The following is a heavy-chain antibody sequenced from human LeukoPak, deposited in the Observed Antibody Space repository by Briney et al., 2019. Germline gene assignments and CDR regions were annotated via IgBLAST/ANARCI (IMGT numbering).Heavy chain of an antibody. CDR1: GFTFSSYA. CDR2: TSYGGSNQ. Sequence: GRSLRLSCAASGFTFSSYAMHWVRQAPGKGLEWVAVTSYGGSNQYYADSVKGRFTLSRDNSKNTVYLQMTSLRPEDTAVYYCAREWRVVAATSAAFDIWGQGTMVTVSS. J-gene: IGHJ3*02. CDR3: AREWRVVAATSAAFDI. V-gene: IGHV3-30-3*01. D-gene: IGHD2-15*01.